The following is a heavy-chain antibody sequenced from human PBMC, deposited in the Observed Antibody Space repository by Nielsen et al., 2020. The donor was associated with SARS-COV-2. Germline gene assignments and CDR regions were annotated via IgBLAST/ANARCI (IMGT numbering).Heavy chain of an antibody. V-gene: IGHV4-30-4*01. CDR2: VYNTWST. CDR3: ARGRDGYSYFDS. D-gene: IGHD5-24*01. Sequence: LRLSCSVSGASISSGQYYWTWIRQPPGKGLEWIGYVYNTWSTYYNPPLKSRITISVDTSKSQFSLKLRSVTAADTAVYYCARGRDGYSYFDSWGQGTLVTVSS. CDR1: GASISSGQYY. J-gene: IGHJ4*02.